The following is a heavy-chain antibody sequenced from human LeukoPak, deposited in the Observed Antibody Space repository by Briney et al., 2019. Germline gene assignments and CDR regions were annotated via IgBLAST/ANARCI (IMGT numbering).Heavy chain of an antibody. J-gene: IGHJ3*02. Sequence: PSETLSLTCTVSGGSISSYYWSWIRQPARKGLEWIGRIYTSGSTNYNPSLKSRVTMSVDTSKNQFSLKLSSVTAADTAVYYCARVSGYCSSTSCPPEFDIWGQGTMVTVSS. V-gene: IGHV4-4*07. CDR2: IYTSGST. CDR3: ARVSGYCSSTSCPPEFDI. CDR1: GGSISSYY. D-gene: IGHD2-2*01.